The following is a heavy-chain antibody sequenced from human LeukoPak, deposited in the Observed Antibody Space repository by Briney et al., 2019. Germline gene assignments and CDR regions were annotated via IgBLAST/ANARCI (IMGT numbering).Heavy chain of an antibody. CDR2: IIPIFGTA. CDR1: GGTFSSYA. Sequence: SVKVSCKASGGTFSSYAISWVRQAPGQGLEWMGGIIPIFGTANYAQKFQGRVTITADESTSTAYMELSSLRSEDTAVYYCARVSRYSGYDLGNYYFDYWGQGTLVTVSS. J-gene: IGHJ4*02. CDR3: ARVSRYSGYDLGNYYFDY. V-gene: IGHV1-69*13. D-gene: IGHD5-12*01.